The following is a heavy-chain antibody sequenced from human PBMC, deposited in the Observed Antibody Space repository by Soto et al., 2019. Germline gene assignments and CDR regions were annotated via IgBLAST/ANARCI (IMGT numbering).Heavy chain of an antibody. J-gene: IGHJ4*02. CDR2: ISGYSANT. CDR3: ARGTGDIAY. Sequence: QIHLVQSGAEVKKPGASVKVSCKASGYTFTSFGISWVRQAPGQGLEWMGWISGYSANTHYAHKDQGRVSMTTDTSTNTAYMELRSLRSDDTAVYYCARGTGDIAYWGQGTLVTVSS. CDR1: GYTFTSFG. V-gene: IGHV1-18*04. D-gene: IGHD7-27*01.